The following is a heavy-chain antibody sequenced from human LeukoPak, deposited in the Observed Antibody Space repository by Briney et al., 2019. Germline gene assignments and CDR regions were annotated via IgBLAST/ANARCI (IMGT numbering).Heavy chain of an antibody. J-gene: IGHJ4*02. CDR3: ARSGWGPPIY. V-gene: IGHV4-4*07. CDR2: IYTSGST. D-gene: IGHD2-21*02. CDR1: GGSISIYY. Sequence: SETLSLTCTVSGGSISIYYWSWIRQPAGKGLEWIGRIYTSGSTNYNPSLKSRATMSVDTSKNQFSLKLSSVTDADTAVCYCARSGWGPPIYWGQGTLVTVSS.